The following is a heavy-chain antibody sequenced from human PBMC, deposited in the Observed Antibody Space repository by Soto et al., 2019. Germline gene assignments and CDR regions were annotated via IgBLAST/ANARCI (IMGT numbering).Heavy chain of an antibody. V-gene: IGHV3-21*01. CDR3: ARDGAGTSGYYYYYYGMDV. CDR2: ISSSSSYI. Sequence: GGSLRLSCAASGFTFSSYSMNWVRQAPGKGLEWVSSISSSSSYIYYADSVKGRFTISRDNAKNSLYLQMNSLRAEDTAVYYCARDGAGTSGYYYYYYGMDVWGQGTTVTVSS. CDR1: GFTFSSYS. J-gene: IGHJ6*02. D-gene: IGHD1-7*01.